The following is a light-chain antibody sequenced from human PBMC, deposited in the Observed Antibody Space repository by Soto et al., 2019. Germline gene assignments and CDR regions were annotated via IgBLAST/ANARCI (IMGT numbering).Light chain of an antibody. V-gene: IGKV3-15*01. CDR2: GAS. Sequence: EIVMTQSPATLSVSPGERATLSCRASQSVYNKFAWYQQRPGQAPRLLIYGASTRATGIPARFSGGGSGTEFSLTISSLQSEDFADYYCQQYNDWPMYSFGQGTRLEIK. CDR3: QQYNDWPMYS. CDR1: QSVYNK. J-gene: IGKJ2*01.